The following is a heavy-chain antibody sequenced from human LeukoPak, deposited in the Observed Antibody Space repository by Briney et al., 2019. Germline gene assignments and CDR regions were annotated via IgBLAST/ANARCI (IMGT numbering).Heavy chain of an antibody. CDR2: IRSKAYGGTT. CDR1: VFTFGDYD. D-gene: IGHD1-26*01. J-gene: IGHJ5*02. CDR3: TRSGNLYP. V-gene: IGHV3-49*04. Sequence: GGSLRLSCTASVFTFGDYDMRYVRQAPGKGLEWVGFIRSKAYGGTTEFAESVKGKFTISRDDSKSIAYLQMNSLRTEDTAVYYCTRSGNLYPWGQGTLVTVSS.